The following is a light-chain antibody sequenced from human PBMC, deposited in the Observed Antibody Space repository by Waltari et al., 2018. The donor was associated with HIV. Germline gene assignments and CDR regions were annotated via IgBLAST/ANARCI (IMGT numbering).Light chain of an antibody. Sequence: SYELTQPPSVSVSPGQTASIPCSGDKLGDKYACWYQQKPGQSPVLVIYEDSKRPSGIPERFSGSNSGNTATLTISGTQAMDEADYYCQAWDSSSDHWVFGGGTKLTVL. CDR2: EDS. J-gene: IGLJ3*02. CDR1: KLGDKY. V-gene: IGLV3-1*01. CDR3: QAWDSSSDHWV.